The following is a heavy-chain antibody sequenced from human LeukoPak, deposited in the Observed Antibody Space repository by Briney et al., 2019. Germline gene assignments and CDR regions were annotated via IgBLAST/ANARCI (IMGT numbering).Heavy chain of an antibody. V-gene: IGHV4-59*08. CDR1: GDSINSYY. CDR2: IYYSGST. CDR3: ASHSSGHLDY. Sequence: SETLSLTCTVSGDSINSYYWSWIRQPPGKGLEWIGYIYYSGSTNYNPSLKSRVTISVDTSKNQFSLKLSSVTAADTAVYYCASHSSGHLDYWGQGTLVTVSS. D-gene: IGHD6-19*01. J-gene: IGHJ4*02.